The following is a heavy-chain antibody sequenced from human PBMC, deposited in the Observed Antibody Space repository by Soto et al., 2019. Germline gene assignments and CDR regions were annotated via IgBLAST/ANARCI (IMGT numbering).Heavy chain of an antibody. V-gene: IGHV3-49*04. CDR3: TRDIHCSSTSCYLFDYYGMDV. D-gene: IGHD2-2*01. Sequence: SLRLSCTASGFTFGDYAMSWVRQAPGKGLEWVGFIRSKAYGGTTEYAASVKGRFTISRDDSKSIAYLQMNSLKTEDTAVYYCTRDIHCSSTSCYLFDYYGMDVWGQGTTVTVSS. CDR2: IRSKAYGGTT. CDR1: GFTFGDYA. J-gene: IGHJ6*02.